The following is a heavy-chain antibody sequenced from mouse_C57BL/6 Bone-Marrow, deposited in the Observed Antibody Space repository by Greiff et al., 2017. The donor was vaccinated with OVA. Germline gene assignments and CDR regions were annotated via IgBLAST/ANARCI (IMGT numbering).Heavy chain of an antibody. CDR2: IDPSDSYT. Sequence: QVQLQQPGAELVMPGASVKLSCKASGYTFTSYWMHWVKQRPGQGLEWIGEIDPSDSYTNYNRKFKGKSTLTVDKASSPAYMQLSSLTSEDSAVYYCARYDYDRRDYFDYWGQGTTLTVSS. CDR1: GYTFTSYW. J-gene: IGHJ2*01. D-gene: IGHD2-4*01. V-gene: IGHV1-69*01. CDR3: ARYDYDRRDYFDY.